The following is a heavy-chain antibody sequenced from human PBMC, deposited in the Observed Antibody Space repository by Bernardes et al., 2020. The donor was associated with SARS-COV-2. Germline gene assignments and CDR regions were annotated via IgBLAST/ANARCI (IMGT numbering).Heavy chain of an antibody. CDR2: ISGSGDST. D-gene: IGHD6-19*01. CDR3: AKRSSVAGTVDY. Sequence: GSLRLSCAASGFTFSNYAMSWVRQAPGKGLEWVSVISGSGDSTYYADSVKGRFTISRDNSKNTLSLQMNSLRADDAAVYYCAKRSSVAGTVDYWGQGTLVTVSS. J-gene: IGHJ4*02. V-gene: IGHV3-23*01. CDR1: GFTFSNYA.